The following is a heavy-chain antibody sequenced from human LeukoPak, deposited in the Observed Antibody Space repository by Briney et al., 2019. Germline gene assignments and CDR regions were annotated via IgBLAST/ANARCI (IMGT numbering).Heavy chain of an antibody. Sequence: SETLSLTCTVSGYSISSGYYWGWIRQPPGKGLEWIGSIYHSGSTYYNPSLKSRVTISVDTSKNQFSLKLSSVTAADTAVYYCARDWSRRIAAGNNWFDPWGQGTLVTVSS. J-gene: IGHJ5*02. V-gene: IGHV4-38-2*02. CDR1: GYSISSGYY. CDR3: ARDWSRRIAAGNNWFDP. CDR2: IYHSGST. D-gene: IGHD6-13*01.